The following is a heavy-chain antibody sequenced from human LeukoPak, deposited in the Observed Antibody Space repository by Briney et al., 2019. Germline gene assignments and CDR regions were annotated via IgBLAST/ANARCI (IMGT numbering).Heavy chain of an antibody. J-gene: IGHJ4*02. CDR2: ISSSSSNT. Sequence: GGSLRLSCAASGFTFSSYGMSWVRQAPGKGLEWVAYISSSSSNTYYADSVKGRFTISRDNAKNSLYLQMNSLRAEDTAVYYCARVPNYGFWSGYSLDYWGQGSLVIVSS. V-gene: IGHV3-48*01. CDR3: ARVPNYGFWSGYSLDY. D-gene: IGHD3-3*01. CDR1: GFTFSSYG.